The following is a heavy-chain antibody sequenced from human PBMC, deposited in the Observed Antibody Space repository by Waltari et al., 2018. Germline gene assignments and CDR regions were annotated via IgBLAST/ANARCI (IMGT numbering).Heavy chain of an antibody. D-gene: IGHD5-12*01. V-gene: IGHV3-21*02. J-gene: IGHJ4*02. CDR3: ARGVSITETPWFAY. Sequence: EVQLVESGGGQVKPGGSLRLSCATSGFTFRTYSLNWVRQAPGKGREGVSSMSSSSGNRYYEDSVKGRFTISRDNAKNSMYMQLNSLRVEDTAIYYCARGVSITETPWFAYWGQGTLVTVSS. CDR1: GFTFRTYS. CDR2: MSSSSGNR.